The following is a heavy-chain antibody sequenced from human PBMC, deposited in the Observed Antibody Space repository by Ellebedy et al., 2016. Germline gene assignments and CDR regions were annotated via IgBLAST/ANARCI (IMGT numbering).Heavy chain of an antibody. Sequence: SETLSLXXAVYGGSFSGYYWSWIRQPPGKGLEWIGEINHSGSTNYNPSLKSRVTISVDTSKNQFSLKLSSVTAADTAVYYCAREGSDYCSSTSCYTDYYYMDVWGKGTTVTVSS. J-gene: IGHJ6*03. CDR1: GGSFSGYY. V-gene: IGHV4-34*01. CDR2: INHSGST. D-gene: IGHD2-2*02. CDR3: AREGSDYCSSTSCYTDYYYMDV.